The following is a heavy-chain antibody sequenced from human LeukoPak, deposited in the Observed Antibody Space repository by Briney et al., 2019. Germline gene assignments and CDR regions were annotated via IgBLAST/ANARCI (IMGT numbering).Heavy chain of an antibody. V-gene: IGHV4-31*03. J-gene: IGHJ5*02. CDR2: IYYSGST. CDR3: ARKAAAGTFDP. CDR1: GGSISSSSYY. Sequence: PSETLSLTCTVSGGSISSSSYYWGWIRQHPGKGLEWIGYIYYSGSTYYNPSLKSRVTISVDTSKNQFSLKLSSVTAADTAVYYCARKAAAGTFDPWGQGTLVTVSS. D-gene: IGHD6-13*01.